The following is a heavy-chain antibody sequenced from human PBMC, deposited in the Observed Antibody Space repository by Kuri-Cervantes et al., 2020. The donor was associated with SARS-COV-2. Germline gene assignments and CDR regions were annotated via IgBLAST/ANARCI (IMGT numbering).Heavy chain of an antibody. CDR3: AKDPIATYYDILTGYYMDV. CDR2: IYSGGST. D-gene: IGHD3-9*01. Sequence: GGSLRLSCAASGFTVSSNYMSWVRQAPGKGLEWVSVIYSGGSTYYADSVKGRFTISRDNSKNTLYLQMNSLRAEDTAVYYCAKDPIATYYDILTGYYMDVWGKGTTVTVSS. V-gene: IGHV3-53*01. J-gene: IGHJ6*03. CDR1: GFTVSSNY.